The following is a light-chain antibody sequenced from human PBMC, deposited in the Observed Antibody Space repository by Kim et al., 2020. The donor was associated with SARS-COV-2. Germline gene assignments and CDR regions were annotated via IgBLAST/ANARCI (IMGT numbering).Light chain of an antibody. CDR3: QQYGTSPPAWT. J-gene: IGKJ1*01. Sequence: EIVLTQSPGTLSLSPGERATLSCRARPDIKGSFLAWYQQKPGQAPRLVIYDTSTRATGIPDRFSGSGSGTDFTLSISRLEPEDFAIYYCQQYGTSPPAWTFGRGTKVDIK. CDR2: DTS. V-gene: IGKV3-20*01. CDR1: PDIKGSF.